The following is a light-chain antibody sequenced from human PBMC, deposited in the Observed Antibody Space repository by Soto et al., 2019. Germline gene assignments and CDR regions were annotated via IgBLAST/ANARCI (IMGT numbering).Light chain of an antibody. CDR3: TAWDESLTGPIYV. CDR1: SSNIGSNT. CDR2: SNN. Sequence: QSVLTQPPSASGTPGQRVTISCSGSSSNIGSNTVNWYQQLPGTAPKLLIYSNNQRPSGVPDRFSGSKSGTSASLAISGLQSEDEAYYYCTAWDESLTGPIYVSGPCTKVT. V-gene: IGLV1-44*01. J-gene: IGLJ1*01.